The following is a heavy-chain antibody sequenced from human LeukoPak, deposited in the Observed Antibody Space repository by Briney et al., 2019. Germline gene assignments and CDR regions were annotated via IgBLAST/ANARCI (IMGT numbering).Heavy chain of an antibody. CDR3: ARWSGSVTARNHYDDTDV. CDR2: IYTSGTT. CDR1: GGSVRRGNYY. V-gene: IGHV4-61*02. Sequence: SETLSLTCTVSGGSVRRGNYYWTWIRQPAGSGLEWIGRIYTSGTTDYNPSLRTRVTISVDASRNQFSLNLSSVTAADTAVYYYARWSGSVTARNHYDDTDVWGEGTTVTVSS. J-gene: IGHJ6*03. D-gene: IGHD6-6*01.